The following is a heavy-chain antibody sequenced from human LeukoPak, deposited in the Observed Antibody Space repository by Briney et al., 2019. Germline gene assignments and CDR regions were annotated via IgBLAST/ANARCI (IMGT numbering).Heavy chain of an antibody. CDR1: GFTFSKAW. CDR3: TTATSQNIVIHVGDY. CDR2: IKSKTDGGTT. V-gene: IGHV3-15*01. D-gene: IGHD2/OR15-2a*01. J-gene: IGHJ4*02. Sequence: TGGSLRFSWAASGFTFSKAWMSWVRQAAGRGLEWVGCIKSKTDGGTTNYAAPMKGRFTISRDDSKNTLYLQMNSLKNEDTAVYYCTTATSQNIVIHVGDYWGQGTLVTVSS.